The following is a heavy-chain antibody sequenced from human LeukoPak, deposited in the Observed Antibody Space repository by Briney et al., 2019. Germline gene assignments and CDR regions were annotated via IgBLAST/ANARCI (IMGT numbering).Heavy chain of an antibody. CDR2: IYYTGTT. D-gene: IGHD2-15*01. Sequence: PSETLSLTCTVSGGSISSYYWSCIRQPPGKGLEWVGYIYYTGTTNYSPSLESRVTISLDTSTNQFSLRLTFGAAADTAVYYLARALISAGGWYFDLWGRGTLVTVSS. V-gene: IGHV4-59*12. J-gene: IGHJ2*01. CDR3: ARALISAGGWYFDL. CDR1: GGSISSYY.